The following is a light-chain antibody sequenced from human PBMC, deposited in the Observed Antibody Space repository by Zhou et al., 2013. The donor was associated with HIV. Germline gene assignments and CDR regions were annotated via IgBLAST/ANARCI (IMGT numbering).Light chain of an antibody. V-gene: IGKV3-20*01. J-gene: IGKJ2*01. CDR3: HYSTGLYT. CDR1: QNISGNY. Sequence: LVLTQSPDTLSLSPGERVTLSCRASQNISGNYLAWFHQGRGQAPRLLIYGASNRATDVPDRFSGSASGTDFTLTIARLEPEDFAVYYCHYSTGLYTFGQGTKLEI. CDR2: GAS.